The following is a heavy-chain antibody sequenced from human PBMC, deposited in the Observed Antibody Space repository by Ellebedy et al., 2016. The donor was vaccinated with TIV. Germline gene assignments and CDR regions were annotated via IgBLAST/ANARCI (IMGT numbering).Heavy chain of an antibody. CDR3: ASDYYGSGSYSDY. D-gene: IGHD3-10*01. CDR2: ISSSSSFI. V-gene: IGHV3-21*01. CDR1: GFTFSSYS. Sequence: GGSLRLSCAASGFTFSSYSMNWVRQAPGKGLEWVSSISSSSSFIYYADSVKGRFTISRDNAKSSLYLQMNSLRAEDTAVYYCASDYYGSGSYSDYWGQGTLVTVSS. J-gene: IGHJ4*02.